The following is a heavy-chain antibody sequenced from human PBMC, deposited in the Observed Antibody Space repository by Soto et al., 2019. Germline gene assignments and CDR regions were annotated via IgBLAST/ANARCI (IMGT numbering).Heavy chain of an antibody. V-gene: IGHV4-59*01. CDR1: GDSISSYY. CDR3: ATGRFSGGWYRY. CDR2: IYYSGST. D-gene: IGHD6-19*01. J-gene: IGHJ4*02. Sequence: PSETLSLTCTVSGDSISSYYWSWIRQPPGKGLEWIGYIYYSGSTNYNPSLKSRVTISVDTSKSQFSLNLSSVTAADTAVYYCATGRFSGGWYRYWGQGTLVTVSS.